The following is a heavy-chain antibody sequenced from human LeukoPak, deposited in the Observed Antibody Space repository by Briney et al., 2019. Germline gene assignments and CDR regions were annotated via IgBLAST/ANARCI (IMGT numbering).Heavy chain of an antibody. CDR3: ARSSEWLAPPDY. J-gene: IGHJ4*02. D-gene: IGHD6-19*01. V-gene: IGHV4-59*08. Sequence: PSETLSLTCTVSGDSLSSYYWSWIRQPPGKGLEWIGFIYGSGSTNYNPSLKSRVTISVDTSKNQFSLKLSSVTAADTAVYYCARSSEWLAPPDYWGQGTLVTVSS. CDR2: IYGSGST. CDR1: GDSLSSYY.